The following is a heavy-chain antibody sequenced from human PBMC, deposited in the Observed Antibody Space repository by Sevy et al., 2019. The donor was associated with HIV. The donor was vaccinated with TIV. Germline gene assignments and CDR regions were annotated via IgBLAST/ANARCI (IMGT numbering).Heavy chain of an antibody. J-gene: IGHJ4*02. CDR3: ARSIAGATSY. Sequence: GGSLRLSCTASGFTFNSHWMSWVRQPPGKGLEWVANIKQDGSDKYYVDSVKGRFTISRDNAKNSLYLQMNSLRVEDTAVYYCARSIAGATSYWGQGTLVTVSS. D-gene: IGHD3-16*01. V-gene: IGHV3-7*01. CDR2: IKQDGSDK. CDR1: GFTFNSHW.